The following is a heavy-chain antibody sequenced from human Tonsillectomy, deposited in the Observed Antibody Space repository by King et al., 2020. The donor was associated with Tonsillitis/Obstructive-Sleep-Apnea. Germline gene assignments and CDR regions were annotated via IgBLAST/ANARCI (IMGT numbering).Heavy chain of an antibody. D-gene: IGHD2-2*02. CDR2: IYWDDDK. V-gene: IGHV2-5*02. CDR1: GFSLSASGVG. CDR3: AHTWEYCSSTNCYTDYGMDV. Sequence: TLKESGPTLVKPTETLTLTCTFSGFSLSASGVGVGWIRQPPGKALEWLALIYWDDDKRYSPSLKSRLTITKDTSKNQVVLTMTNMDPVDTATYYRAHTWEYCSSTNCYTDYGMDVWGQGTTVTVSS. J-gene: IGHJ6*02.